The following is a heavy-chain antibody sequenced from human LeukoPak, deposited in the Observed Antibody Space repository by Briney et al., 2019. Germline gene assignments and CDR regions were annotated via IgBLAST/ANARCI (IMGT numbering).Heavy chain of an antibody. J-gene: IGHJ4*02. V-gene: IGHV3-23*01. D-gene: IGHD3-10*01. Sequence: PGGSLRLSCAASGFTFSSYAMSWVRQAPGKGLEWVSAISGSGGSTYYADSVKGRFTISRDNSKNTLYLQMNSLRAEDTAVYYCAKGQRFGELFDAVFDYWGQGTLVTVSS. CDR1: GFTFSSYA. CDR3: AKGQRFGELFDAVFDY. CDR2: ISGSGGST.